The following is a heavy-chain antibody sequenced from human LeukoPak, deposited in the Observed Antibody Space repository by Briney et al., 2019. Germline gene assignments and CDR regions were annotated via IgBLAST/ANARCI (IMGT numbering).Heavy chain of an antibody. CDR1: GGTFSSYA. J-gene: IGHJ6*03. Sequence: SVKVSCKASGGTFSSYAISWVRQAPGQGLEWMGGIIPIFGTANYAQKFQGRVTITADKSTSTAYMELSSLRSEDTAVYYCARDAARHYYYYMDVWGKGTTVTVSS. CDR3: ARDAARHYYYYMDV. V-gene: IGHV1-69*06. CDR2: IIPIFGTA.